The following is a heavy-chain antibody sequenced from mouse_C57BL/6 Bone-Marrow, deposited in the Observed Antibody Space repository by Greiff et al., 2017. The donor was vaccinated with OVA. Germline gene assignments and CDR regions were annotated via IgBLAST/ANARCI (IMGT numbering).Heavy chain of an antibody. Sequence: VHLQQPGTELVKPGASVKLSCKASGYTFTSYWMHWVKQRPGQGLEWIGNINPSNGGTNYNEKFKSKATLTVDKSSSTAYMQLSSLTSEDSAVYYCASPRGLGPLFDYWGQGTTLTVSA. CDR2: INPSNGGT. CDR3: ASPRGLGPLFDY. V-gene: IGHV1-53*01. J-gene: IGHJ2*01. CDR1: GYTFTSYW. D-gene: IGHD4-1*01.